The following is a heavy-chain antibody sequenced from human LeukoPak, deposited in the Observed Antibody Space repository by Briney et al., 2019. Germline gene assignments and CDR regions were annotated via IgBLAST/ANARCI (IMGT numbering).Heavy chain of an antibody. V-gene: IGHV4-59*01. D-gene: IGHD2-15*01. CDR3: AREWSY. CDR1: GGSISSYY. J-gene: IGHJ4*02. Sequence: SDTLSLTCTVSGGSISSYYWSWLRQPPGKGLEWIGYIYYTGSTNYNPSLKSRVTISVDTSKNQFSLKLSSVTAADTAVYYCAREWSYWGQGTLVTVSS. CDR2: IYYTGST.